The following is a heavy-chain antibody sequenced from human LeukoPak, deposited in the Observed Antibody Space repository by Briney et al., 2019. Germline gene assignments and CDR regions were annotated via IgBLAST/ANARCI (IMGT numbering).Heavy chain of an antibody. J-gene: IGHJ4*02. V-gene: IGHV4-39*01. CDR2: IYYSGST. D-gene: IGHD2-15*01. CDR3: ARQGSAYYFDF. Sequence: SETLSLTCTVSGGSISSSSSYWGWIRQPPGQGLEWIGSIYYSGSTYYNPSLKSRVTISVDTSKNQFSLKLSSVTAADTAVYYCARQGSAYYFDFWGQGLLVTVSS. CDR1: GGSISSSSSY.